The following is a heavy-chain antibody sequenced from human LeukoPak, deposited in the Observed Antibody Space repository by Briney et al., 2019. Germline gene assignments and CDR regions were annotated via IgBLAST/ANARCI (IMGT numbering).Heavy chain of an antibody. CDR3: AKEGSVCRNGICRYFDY. CDR2: INWDSGYI. CDR1: GFTFEGCA. V-gene: IGHV3-9*01. J-gene: IGHJ4*02. D-gene: IGHD2-8*01. Sequence: GRSLRLSCAASGFTFEGCAMHWVRQAPGKGLEWVSGINWDSGYIEYADSVRGRFTISRDNAKNSLYLQMNSLKPGDTALYFCAKEGSVCRNGICRYFDYWGQGTPVTVSS.